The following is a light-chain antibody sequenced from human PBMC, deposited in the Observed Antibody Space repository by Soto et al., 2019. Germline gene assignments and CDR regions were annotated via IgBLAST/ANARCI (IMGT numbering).Light chain of an antibody. J-gene: IGLJ2*01. CDR1: SSDVGGYNY. Sequence: QSALTQPRSVSGSPGQSVSISCTGTSSDVGGYNYVSWYQKYPGKAPKLLISDVTKRPSGVPDRFSGSKSGNTASLTISGLQAEDEADYYCCSYAGTNNLVFGGGTKLTVL. CDR3: CSYAGTNNLV. V-gene: IGLV2-11*01. CDR2: DVT.